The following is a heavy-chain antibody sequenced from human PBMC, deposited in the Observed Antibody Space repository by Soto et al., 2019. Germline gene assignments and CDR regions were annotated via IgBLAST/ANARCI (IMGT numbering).Heavy chain of an antibody. CDR2: IYYSGST. D-gene: IGHD2-2*01. CDR3: AGGVRYLVPAAHFDY. J-gene: IGHJ4*02. V-gene: IGHV4-30-4*01. CDR1: GGSISSGDYY. Sequence: QVQLQESGPGLVKPSQTLSLTCTVSGGSISSGDYYWSWIRQPPGKGLEWIGYIYYSGSTYYNPSRKRRVTISVDTSKNQFSLKLSSVTAADTAVYYCAGGVRYLVPAAHFDYWGQGTLVTVSS.